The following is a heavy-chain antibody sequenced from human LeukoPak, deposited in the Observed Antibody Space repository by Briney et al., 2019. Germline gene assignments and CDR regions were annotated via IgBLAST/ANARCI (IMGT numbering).Heavy chain of an antibody. J-gene: IGHJ4*02. CDR1: GGSFSGYY. CDR2: INHSGST. D-gene: IGHD2-2*01. CDR3: ARDTYQPGLIDC. V-gene: IGHV4-34*01. Sequence: PSETLSLTCAVYGGSFSGYYWSWIRQPPGKGLEWIGEINHSGSTNYNPSLKSRVTISVDTSKNQFSLKLSSVTAADTAVYYCARDTYQPGLIDCWGQGTLVTVSS.